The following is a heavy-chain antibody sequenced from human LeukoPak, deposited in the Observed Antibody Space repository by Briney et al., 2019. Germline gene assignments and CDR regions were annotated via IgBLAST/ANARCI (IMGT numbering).Heavy chain of an antibody. CDR1: GFTFSSHG. CDR2: IVRGGSNK. V-gene: IGHV3-30*02. Sequence: GGSLRLSCAASGFTFSSHGMHWVRQAPGKGLEWVAFIVRGGSNKYYEDSVKGRFTMSGDNSQNMVYLEMNSLRVEDTAVYPCAKDGGEGYGIFDIWGQGTMVTVSS. D-gene: IGHD2-21*01. CDR3: AKDGGEGYGIFDI. J-gene: IGHJ3*02.